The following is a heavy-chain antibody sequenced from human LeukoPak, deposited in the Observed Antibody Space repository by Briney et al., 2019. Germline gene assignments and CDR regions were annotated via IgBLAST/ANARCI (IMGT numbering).Heavy chain of an antibody. CDR1: GFPLNSYW. D-gene: IGHD6-19*01. CDR3: ARLSSGWPNYYYYYMDV. CDR2: IKQDGSEK. V-gene: IGHV3-7*01. Sequence: GGSLRPSFAASGFPLNSYWMSWGPQAPGKGVGVVANIKQDGSEKYYVDSVKGRFTISRDNAKNSLYLQMNSLRAEDTAVYYCARLSSGWPNYYYYYMDVWGKGTTVTVSS. J-gene: IGHJ6*03.